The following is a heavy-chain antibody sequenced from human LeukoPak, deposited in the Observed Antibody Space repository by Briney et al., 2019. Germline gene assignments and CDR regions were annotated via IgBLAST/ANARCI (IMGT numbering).Heavy chain of an antibody. CDR3: VRGIIAARRGSWFDP. CDR1: GYTFSTYD. Sequence: ASVKVSCKASGYTFSTYDINWVRQATGQGLEWMGWMNPNSGNTGYAQKFQGRVTLTRNTSINTAYMELSSLKSEHTAVYYCVRGIIAARRGSWFDPWGQGTLVTVSS. D-gene: IGHD6-6*01. CDR2: MNPNSGNT. V-gene: IGHV1-8*02. J-gene: IGHJ5*02.